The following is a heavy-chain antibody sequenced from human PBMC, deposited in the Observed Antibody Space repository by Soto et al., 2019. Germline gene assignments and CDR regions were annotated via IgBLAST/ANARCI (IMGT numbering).Heavy chain of an antibody. J-gene: IGHJ4*02. V-gene: IGHV3-23*01. Sequence: GGSLRLSCAASGFTFSSYAMSWVRQAPGKGLEWVSAISGSGGSTYYADSVKGRFTISRDNSKNTLYLQMNSLRAEDTAVYYCAKDSRYSFGIAAAYYFDYWGQGTLVTVSS. CDR2: ISGSGGST. CDR3: AKDSRYSFGIAAAYYFDY. D-gene: IGHD6-13*01. CDR1: GFTFSSYA.